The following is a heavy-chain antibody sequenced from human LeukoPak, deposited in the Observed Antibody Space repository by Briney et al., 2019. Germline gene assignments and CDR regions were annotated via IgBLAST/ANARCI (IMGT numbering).Heavy chain of an antibody. CDR3: ASPKRGSGYYLHYFDY. CDR1: GSTFTRYY. CDR2: IRHSGGST. V-gene: IGHV1-46*01. J-gene: IGHJ4*02. D-gene: IGHD3-3*01. Sequence: ASVKPSRSAAGSTFTRYYIPRVGQAPGPGLGGMGIIRHSGGSTSYAQKFQGRVTMTSDTYTSTVYMELSSLRSEDAAVYYCASPKRGSGYYLHYFDYWGQGTLVTVSS.